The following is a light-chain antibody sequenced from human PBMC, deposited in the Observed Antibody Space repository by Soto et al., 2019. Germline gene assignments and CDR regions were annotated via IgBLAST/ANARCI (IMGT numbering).Light chain of an antibody. J-gene: IGKJ5*01. CDR3: QQSISTPTT. V-gene: IGKV1-39*01. Sequence: PNRLIYGASSLPSGVPSRFRGSGSGTDFTLTISSLEPEDVGTYYCQQSISTPTTFGEGTRLEIK. CDR2: GAS.